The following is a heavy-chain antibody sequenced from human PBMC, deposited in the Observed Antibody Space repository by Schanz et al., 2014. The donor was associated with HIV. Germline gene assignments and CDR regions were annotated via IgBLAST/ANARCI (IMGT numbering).Heavy chain of an antibody. CDR3: ARDAASHSYGSTMDV. D-gene: IGHD5-18*01. CDR1: GFTFSNYG. V-gene: IGHV3-33*01. CDR2: IWYDGSKK. J-gene: IGHJ6*02. Sequence: QVQLVESGGGVVQSGRSLRLSCAASGFTFSNYGMHWVRQAPGKGLEWVAVIWYDGSKKYYADSVKGRVTISRDNSKKTLYLQMNSLRAEDTAVYYCARDAASHSYGSTMDVWGQGTTVTVSS.